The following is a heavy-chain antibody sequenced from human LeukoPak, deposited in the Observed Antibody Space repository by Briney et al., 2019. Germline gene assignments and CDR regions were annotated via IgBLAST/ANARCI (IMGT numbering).Heavy chain of an antibody. CDR2: IYYSGST. V-gene: IGHV4-59*01. J-gene: IGHJ4*02. CDR1: GGSISSYY. D-gene: IGHD5-18*01. Sequence: SETLSLTCTVSGGSISSYYWSWIRQPPGKGLEWIGYIYYSGSTNYNPSLKSRVTISVDTSKNQFSLKLSSVTAADTAVYYCAREGTKYSYGLYYFDYWGQGTLVTVSS. CDR3: AREGTKYSYGLYYFDY.